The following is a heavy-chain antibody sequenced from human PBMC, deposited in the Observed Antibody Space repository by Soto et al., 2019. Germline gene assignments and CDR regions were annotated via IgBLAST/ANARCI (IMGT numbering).Heavy chain of an antibody. Sequence: QLQLQESGPGLVKPSQTLSLTCTVSGGSIRRSDYYWSWVRQLPGRGLEWIGYIYYSGSTFYNPSLMSRLAISVDTSRNQFSLRLTSVTAADTAVYYCARLESVTRSLGYFDYWGQGIRVTVTS. V-gene: IGHV4-31*03. CDR1: GGSIRRSDYY. CDR2: IYYSGST. D-gene: IGHD7-27*01. CDR3: ARLESVTRSLGYFDY. J-gene: IGHJ4*02.